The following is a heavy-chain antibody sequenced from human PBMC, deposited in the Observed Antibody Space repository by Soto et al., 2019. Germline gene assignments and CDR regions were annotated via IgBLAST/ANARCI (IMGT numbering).Heavy chain of an antibody. J-gene: IGHJ4*02. D-gene: IGHD3-9*01. CDR2: IYHSGST. CDR1: GYSISSGYY. Sequence: ETLSLTCTVSGYSISSGYYWGWIRQPPGKGLEWIGSIYHSGSTYYNPSLKSRVTISVDTSKNQFSLKLSLVTAADTAVYYCARAGYDILTGYYNYWGQGTLVTVSS. V-gene: IGHV4-38-2*02. CDR3: ARAGYDILTGYYNY.